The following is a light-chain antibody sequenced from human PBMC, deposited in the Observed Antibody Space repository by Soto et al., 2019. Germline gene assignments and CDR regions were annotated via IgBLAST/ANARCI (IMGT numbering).Light chain of an antibody. V-gene: IGKV1-9*01. CDR3: QQFNSYPRT. J-gene: IGKJ1*01. CDR1: QGITNL. Sequence: QLIQSPSFVSVSEGDRGTIACRASQGITNLLAWYQQKPGRAPKLLISFASSLDSEVPSRFSGSGSGTELILTISSLQPEDTATYYGQQFNSYPRTFGQGTKVEIK. CDR2: FAS.